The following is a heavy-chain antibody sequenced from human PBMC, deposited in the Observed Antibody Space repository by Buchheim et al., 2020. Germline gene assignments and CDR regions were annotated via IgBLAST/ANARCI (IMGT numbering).Heavy chain of an antibody. CDR2: ISGSGGST. D-gene: IGHD6-19*01. CDR3: SKQPYSSGWYGYNWFDP. CDR1: GFTFSSYA. J-gene: IGHJ5*02. Sequence: EVQLLESGGGLVQPGGSLRLSCAASGFTFSSYAMSWVRQAPGKGLEWVSAISGSGGSTYYADSVKGRFTISRDNSKNTLYLQMNSLRAEDTAVYYCSKQPYSSGWYGYNWFDPWGQGTL. V-gene: IGHV3-23*01.